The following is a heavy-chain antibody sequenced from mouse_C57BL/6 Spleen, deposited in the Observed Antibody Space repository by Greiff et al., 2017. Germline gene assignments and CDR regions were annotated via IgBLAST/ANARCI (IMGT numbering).Heavy chain of an antibody. CDR2: ISDGGSYT. Sequence: VQLKESGGGLVKPGGSLKLSCAASGFTFSSYAMSWVRQTPEKRLEWVATISDGGSYTYYPDNVKGRFTISRDNAKNNLYLQMSHLKSEDTAMYYCARGEDYDYAWFAYWGQGTLVTVSA. V-gene: IGHV5-4*01. J-gene: IGHJ3*01. D-gene: IGHD2-4*01. CDR1: GFTFSSYA. CDR3: ARGEDYDYAWFAY.